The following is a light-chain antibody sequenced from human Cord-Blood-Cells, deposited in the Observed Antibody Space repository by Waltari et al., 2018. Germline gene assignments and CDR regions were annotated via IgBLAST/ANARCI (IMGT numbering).Light chain of an antibody. CDR3: SSYTSSSTWV. CDR1: SRDVGGYNY. Sequence: QSALTQPASVSGSPGQAITISCTGTSRDVGGYNYVSWYQQHPGKAPKLMIYDVSNRPSGVPNRYSGSKSGNTASLTISGLQAEDEADYYCSSYTSSSTWVFGGVTKLTVL. V-gene: IGLV2-14*03. J-gene: IGLJ3*02. CDR2: DVS.